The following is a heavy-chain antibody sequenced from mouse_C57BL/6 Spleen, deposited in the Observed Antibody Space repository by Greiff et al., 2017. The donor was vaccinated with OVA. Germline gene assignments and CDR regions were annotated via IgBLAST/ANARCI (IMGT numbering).Heavy chain of an antibody. CDR1: GYSITSGYY. CDR2: ISYDGSN. J-gene: IGHJ1*03. V-gene: IGHV3-6*01. CDR3: ASETNWDSWYFDV. Sequence: EVKLQESGPGLVKPSQSLSLTCSVTGYSITSGYYWNWIRQFPGNKLEWMGYISYDGSNHYNPSLKNRISIPRATSKNQFFLQFHSLTTEDTATDYCASETNWDSWYFDVWGTGTTVTVSS. D-gene: IGHD4-1*01.